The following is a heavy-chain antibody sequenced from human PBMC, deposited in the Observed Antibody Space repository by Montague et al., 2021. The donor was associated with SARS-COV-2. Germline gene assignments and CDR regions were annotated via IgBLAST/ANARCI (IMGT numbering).Heavy chain of an antibody. CDR3: AGFETSKFDSSGMDV. Sequence: SLRLSCAASGFTFSSISMNWVRQAPGKRLEWASSISSESAYIVYAESVRGRFTISRDNAQNLLYLQMNSLRAEDTAVYYCAGFETSKFDSSGMDVWGQGTTVTVSS. CDR1: GFTFSSIS. J-gene: IGHJ6*02. V-gene: IGHV3-21*01. CDR2: ISSESAYI. D-gene: IGHD3-10*01.